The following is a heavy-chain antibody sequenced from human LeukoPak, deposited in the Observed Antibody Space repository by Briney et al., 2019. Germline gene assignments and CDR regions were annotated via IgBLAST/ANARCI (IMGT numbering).Heavy chain of an antibody. Sequence: PGGSLRLSCAASGFTVSGNHMSLVRQAPGKRLNCVSIIYSGGTTYYPDSVKGRFTISRDNSKNTLYLQMNSLRAEDTDVYYCARDAAYGGSTDAFDIWGRGTIVTVYS. CDR3: ARDAAYGGSTDAFDI. J-gene: IGHJ3*02. D-gene: IGHD4-23*01. CDR1: GFTVSGNH. CDR2: IYSGGTT. V-gene: IGHV3-53*01.